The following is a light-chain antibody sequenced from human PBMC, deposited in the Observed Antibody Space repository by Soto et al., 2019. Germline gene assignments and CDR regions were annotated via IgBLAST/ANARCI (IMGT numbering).Light chain of an antibody. CDR1: NIDVGGNH. J-gene: IGLJ1*01. V-gene: IGLV2-14*03. Sequence: LTQPASVSGSPGQSITISCTGTNIDVGGNHVSWFQHHPGKAPRPIIYDVSNRPSGVSNRFSGSKSGNTASLTISGLQADDEADYYCSSHTTSSHYVFGTGTKVTVL. CDR3: SSHTTSSHYV. CDR2: DVS.